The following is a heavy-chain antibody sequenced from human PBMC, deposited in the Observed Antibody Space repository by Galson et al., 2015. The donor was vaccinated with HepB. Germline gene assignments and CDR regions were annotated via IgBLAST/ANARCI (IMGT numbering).Heavy chain of an antibody. CDR1: GFTFSSYA. V-gene: IGHV3-23*01. J-gene: IGHJ2*01. Sequence: SLRLSCAASGFTFSSYAMSWVRQAPGKGLEWVSAISGSGGSTYYADSVKGRFTISRDNSKNTLYLQMNSLRAEDTAVYYCARDSNPGGTTVVTYWYFDLWGRGTLVTVSS. CDR2: ISGSGGST. D-gene: IGHD4-23*01. CDR3: ARDSNPGGTTVVTYWYFDL.